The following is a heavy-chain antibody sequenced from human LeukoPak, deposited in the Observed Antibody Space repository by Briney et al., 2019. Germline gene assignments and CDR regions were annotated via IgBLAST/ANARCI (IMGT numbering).Heavy chain of an antibody. V-gene: IGHV3-30*04. J-gene: IGHJ4*02. CDR3: GRDPDHGAVDY. D-gene: IGHD3-16*01. CDR2: ISYDGRNK. CDR1: GFTFSNYA. Sequence: GGSLRLSCAASGFTFSNYAMHWVRQAPGKGLEWMSVISYDGRNKYFADSVKGRFTLSRDNAKNSLYLQMNSLRVEDTAVYYCGRDPDHGAVDYWGQGTLVTVSS.